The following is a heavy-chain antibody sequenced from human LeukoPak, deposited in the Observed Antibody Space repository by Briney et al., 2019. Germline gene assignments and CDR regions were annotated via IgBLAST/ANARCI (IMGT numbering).Heavy chain of an antibody. CDR2: IKYSGST. V-gene: IGHV4-59*12. D-gene: IGHD3-22*01. J-gene: IGHJ4*02. CDR3: ATRTPMYYYDSSGYYDY. CDR1: GGSISSYY. Sequence: PSETLSLTCTASGGSISSYYWSWIRQPPGKGLEWIGYIKYSGSTYYNPSLKSRVTISVDTSKNQFSLKLSSVTAADTAVYYCATRTPMYYYDSSGYYDYWGQGTLVTVSS.